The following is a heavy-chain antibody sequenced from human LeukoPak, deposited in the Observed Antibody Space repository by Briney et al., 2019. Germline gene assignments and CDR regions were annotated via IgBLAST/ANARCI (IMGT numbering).Heavy chain of an antibody. Sequence: GGSLRLSCAASGFTFQNYGMSWVRQAPGKGLEWVSGIVSHGGRTLYADSVRGRFTISRDNAENSLWLQMDSLRAEDTALYYCARDRSYGAFDIWGQGTMVTVSS. J-gene: IGHJ3*02. CDR3: ARDRSYGAFDI. CDR2: IVSHGGRT. D-gene: IGHD3-16*01. V-gene: IGHV3-20*04. CDR1: GFTFQNYG.